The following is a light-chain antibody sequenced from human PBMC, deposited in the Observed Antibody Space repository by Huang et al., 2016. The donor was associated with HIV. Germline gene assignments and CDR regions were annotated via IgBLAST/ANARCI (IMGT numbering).Light chain of an antibody. Sequence: EIVLTQSPATLSVFLGDTVTLSCRASQNIKNYLGWYQQKPGQAPTLRIYDASYRPAGIPDSFSGGGSGTDFTLTINGLETEDFAIYFCQQRGNRVTFGGGTKIE. CDR2: DAS. CDR1: QNIKNY. V-gene: IGKV3-11*01. CDR3: QQRGNRVT. J-gene: IGKJ4*01.